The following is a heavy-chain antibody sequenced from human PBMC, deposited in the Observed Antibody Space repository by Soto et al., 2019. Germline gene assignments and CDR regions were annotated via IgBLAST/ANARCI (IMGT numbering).Heavy chain of an antibody. Sequence: SETLSLTCTVSYGSMMAYYWNWMRQPPGKGLQWIGYTYYSGSTTYNPSLKSRVTISVDSSKNQFSLKLDFVTPADTAVYYCARVRGTAGKRYFDYWGPGTLVTVSS. CDR1: YGSMMAYY. D-gene: IGHD6-13*01. CDR3: ARVRGTAGKRYFDY. J-gene: IGHJ4*02. V-gene: IGHV4-59*01. CDR2: TYYSGST.